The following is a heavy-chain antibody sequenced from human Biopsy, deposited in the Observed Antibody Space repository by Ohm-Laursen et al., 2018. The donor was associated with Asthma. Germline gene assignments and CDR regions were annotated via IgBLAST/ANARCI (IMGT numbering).Heavy chain of an antibody. D-gene: IGHD3-22*01. V-gene: IGHV3-53*01. J-gene: IGHJ4*02. Sequence: SLRLSCAASGFAVSRDYMFWVRQAPGKGLEWVSVIYSGGTPHTADSARGRFTISRDYSKNTLYLQMHSLRAEDTAVYYCARGDSSNWSHYYFDYWGQGTLVTVS. CDR2: IYSGGTP. CDR1: GFAVSRDY. CDR3: ARGDSSNWSHYYFDY.